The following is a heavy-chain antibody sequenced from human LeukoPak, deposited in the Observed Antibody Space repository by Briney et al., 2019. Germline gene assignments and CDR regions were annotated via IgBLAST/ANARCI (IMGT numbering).Heavy chain of an antibody. Sequence: SETLSLTCAVYGGSFSGYYWSWIRQPPGKGLEWIGEINHSGSTNYNPSLKSRVTISVDTSKNQFSLKLSSVTAADTAVYYCARLLKTWIQQGNWFDPWGQGTLVTVSS. V-gene: IGHV4-34*01. CDR2: INHSGST. CDR3: ARLLKTWIQQGNWFDP. CDR1: GGSFSGYY. J-gene: IGHJ5*02. D-gene: IGHD5-18*01.